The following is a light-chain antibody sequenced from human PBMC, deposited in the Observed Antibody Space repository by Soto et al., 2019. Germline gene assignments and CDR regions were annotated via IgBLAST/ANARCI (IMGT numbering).Light chain of an antibody. CDR1: QSVNSS. J-gene: IGKJ5*01. CDR3: QQYKNWPPIA. V-gene: IGKV3-15*01. Sequence: EIMMTQSPPTLSVSPRERATLSCGASQSVNSSLAWYQQRPGQAPRLLIYGASTRSTGTPARFSGSGSGTEFTLTISILQSAYFAVYYCQQYKNWPPIAFGQGTRLEIK. CDR2: GAS.